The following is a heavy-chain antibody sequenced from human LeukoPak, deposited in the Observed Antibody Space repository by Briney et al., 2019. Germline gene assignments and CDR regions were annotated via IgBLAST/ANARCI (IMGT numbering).Heavy chain of an antibody. Sequence: GGFLRLSCAASGSIFSDYYMSWIRQAPGKGLEWVSYISSSGYTIDYADSVKGRFTISRDNAKNSVYLQMNSLRAEDTAVYYCARDVWFGELSYFDYWGQGTLVTVSS. CDR3: ARDVWFGELSYFDY. V-gene: IGHV3-11*01. J-gene: IGHJ4*02. D-gene: IGHD3-10*01. CDR1: GSIFSDYY. CDR2: ISSSGYTI.